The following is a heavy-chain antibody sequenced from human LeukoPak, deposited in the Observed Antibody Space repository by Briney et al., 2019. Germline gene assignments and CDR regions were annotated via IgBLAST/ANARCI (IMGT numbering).Heavy chain of an antibody. CDR3: ARYRVNRRVADNNDAFDI. CDR2: INANSGGT. J-gene: IGHJ3*02. V-gene: IGHV1-2*02. Sequence: ASVKVSCKASGGTFSSYAISWVRQAPGQGVEWMGWINANSGGTNYAQKFQGRVTMTRDTSISTAYMELSRLTSDDPAVYYCARYRVNRRVADNNDAFDIWGRGTMVTVSS. CDR1: GGTFSSYA. D-gene: IGHD6-19*01.